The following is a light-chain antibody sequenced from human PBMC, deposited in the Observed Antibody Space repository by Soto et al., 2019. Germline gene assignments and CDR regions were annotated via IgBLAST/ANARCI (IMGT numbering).Light chain of an antibody. CDR1: QSVRIY. CDR2: DTS. V-gene: IGKV3-11*01. Sequence: EIVLTQSPATLSLSPGERVTLSCRASQSVRIYLAWYRQKPGQPPRLLMYDTSNMATGIPASFSDSGSGTDFTPTIISPEPEDFGSYYWQQRSSWPQITFGQGTRRDIK. J-gene: IGKJ5*01. CDR3: QQRSSWPQIT.